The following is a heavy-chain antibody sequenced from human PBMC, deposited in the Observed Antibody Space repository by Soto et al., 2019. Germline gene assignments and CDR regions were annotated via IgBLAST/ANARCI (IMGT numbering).Heavy chain of an antibody. D-gene: IGHD2-15*01. Sequence: GGSLRLSCVASGFTFTTYTLHWVRQAPGKGLEYLSAISNDGVHTYYANSVKDRFTISRDNSKDTLYLHMGSLRPEDMAVYYYARGHSVLDVWVQGTTVPVSS. J-gene: IGHJ6*02. CDR3: ARGHSVLDV. V-gene: IGHV3-64*01. CDR1: GFTFTTYT. CDR2: ISNDGVHT.